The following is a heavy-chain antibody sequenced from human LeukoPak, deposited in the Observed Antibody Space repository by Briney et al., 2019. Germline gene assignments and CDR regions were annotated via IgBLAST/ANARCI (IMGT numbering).Heavy chain of an antibody. CDR3: ATSWGPDTSAFRWGRDGMDV. J-gene: IGHJ6*02. V-gene: IGHV3-23*01. CDR1: GFTFSSYA. D-gene: IGHD3-16*01. Sequence: GGSLRLSCAASGFTFSSYAMSWVRQAPGKGLEWVSAISGSDGSTYYADSVKGRFTISRDNSKNTLYLQMNSLRAEDTAVYYCATSWGPDTSAFRWGRDGMDVWGQGTTVIVS. CDR2: ISGSDGST.